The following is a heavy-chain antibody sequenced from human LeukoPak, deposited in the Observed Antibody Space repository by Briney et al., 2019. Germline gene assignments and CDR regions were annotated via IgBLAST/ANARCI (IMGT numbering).Heavy chain of an antibody. J-gene: IGHJ5*02. D-gene: IGHD3-3*01. V-gene: IGHV3-23*01. CDR3: AKSYYDFWSGSNWFDP. Sequence: GGSLRLSCAASGFTFSSYAMSWVRQAPGKGLEWVSTISGSGTGTYYADSVKGRFTISRDNSKYTLYLQMNSLRADDTAVYYCAKSYYDFWSGSNWFDPWGQGTLVTVSS. CDR1: GFTFSSYA. CDR2: ISGSGTGT.